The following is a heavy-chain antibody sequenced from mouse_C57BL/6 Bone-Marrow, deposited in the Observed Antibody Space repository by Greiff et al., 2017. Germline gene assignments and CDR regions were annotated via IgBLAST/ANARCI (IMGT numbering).Heavy chain of an antibody. CDR3: AGPCSNWYFDV. Sequence: EVQRVESGGGLVKPGGSLKLSCAASGFTFSDYGMHWVRQAPEKGLEWVAYISTGSSTIYYADTVKGRFTISRDNAKNTPFLQMTSLRSEDTAVYYCAGPCSNWYFDVWGTGTTVTVSS. CDR2: ISTGSSTI. V-gene: IGHV5-17*01. J-gene: IGHJ1*03. D-gene: IGHD1-1*01. CDR1: GFTFSDYG.